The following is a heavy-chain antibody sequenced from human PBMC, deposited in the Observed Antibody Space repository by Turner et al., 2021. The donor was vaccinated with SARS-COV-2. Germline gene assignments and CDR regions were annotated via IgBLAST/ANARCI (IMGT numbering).Heavy chain of an antibody. D-gene: IGHD1-26*01. Sequence: QVQLLESGGDVVPPGRSLRLPCTASGFTFSSYPMHWVRQAPGKGLEWVAVISYAGDNTKYADSVKGRFTVSRDTSKSTLFLQINSLKSEDTAVYYCARGGVKMSTIYWYFDLWGRGTLVTVSS. J-gene: IGHJ2*01. CDR2: ISYAGDNT. CDR1: GFTFSSYP. V-gene: IGHV3-30*03. CDR3: ARGGVKMSTIYWYFDL.